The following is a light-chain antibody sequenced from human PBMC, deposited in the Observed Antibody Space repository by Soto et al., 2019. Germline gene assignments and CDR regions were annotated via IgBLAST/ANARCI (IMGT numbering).Light chain of an antibody. CDR2: AAS. Sequence: DIQMTQSPSSLSASVGDRVTITCRASQTITNXXXXXXXXXXKAPQLLIYAASSLQSGVPSRFSGSGSGTDFTLTISSLQPEDFATYFCQQSHITPFTFGPGTKVDIK. CDR3: QQSHITPFT. J-gene: IGKJ3*01. CDR1: QTITNX. V-gene: IGKV1-39*01.